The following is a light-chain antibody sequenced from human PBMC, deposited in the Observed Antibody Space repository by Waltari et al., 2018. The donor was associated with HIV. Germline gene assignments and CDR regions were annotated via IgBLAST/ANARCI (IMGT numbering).Light chain of an antibody. CDR1: QSISSS. CDR2: DAS. Sequence: DIILTQSPATSSVSPGNTAPLSCRASQSISSSLAWYQHKPGQAPRLLIYDASKRTTGIPARFSGSGSGTDFTLTVSRLEPEDFAVYYCQQRSNWPSITFGQGTRLEIK. CDR3: QQRSNWPSIT. V-gene: IGKV3-11*01. J-gene: IGKJ5*01.